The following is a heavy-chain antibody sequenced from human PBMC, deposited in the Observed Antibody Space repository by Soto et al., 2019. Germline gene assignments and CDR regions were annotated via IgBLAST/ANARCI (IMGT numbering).Heavy chain of an antibody. CDR2: IIPIFVTA. CDR3: ARDSRWCWESKKQDFDY. J-gene: IGHJ4*02. V-gene: IGHV1-69*01. CDR1: GGTFSSYA. D-gene: IGHD3-10*01. Sequence: QVQLVQSGAEVKKPGSSVKVSCKASGGTFSSYAISWVRQAPGQGLEWMGGIIPIFVTANYAQKFQGRVTITADESTSTAYMELSRLRSEDTAVYYCARDSRWCWESKKQDFDYWGQGTLVTVSS.